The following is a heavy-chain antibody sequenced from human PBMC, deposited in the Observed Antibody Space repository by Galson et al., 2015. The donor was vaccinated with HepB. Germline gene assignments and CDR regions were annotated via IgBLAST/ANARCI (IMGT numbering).Heavy chain of an antibody. J-gene: IGHJ4*02. CDR2: ISYDGTDK. Sequence: SLRLSCAASGFTFSNYGLHWVRQGPGKGLEWVAIISYDGTDKKYADSVKGRFTISRDSSKNTLYLQLNSLRVEDTAVYYCAREDNWNYWLYWGQGTLVTVSS. D-gene: IGHD1-7*01. V-gene: IGHV3-30*03. CDR3: AREDNWNYWLY. CDR1: GFTFSNYG.